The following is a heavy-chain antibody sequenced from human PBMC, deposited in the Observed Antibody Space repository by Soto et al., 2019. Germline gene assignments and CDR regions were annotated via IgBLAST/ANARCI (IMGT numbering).Heavy chain of an antibody. CDR1: GFTFTSYG. Sequence: QVQLVQSGAEVKKPGASMKVSCKASGFTFTSYGISWVRQAPGQGLEWMGWVSAYNGNTHYAQKLQGRVTMTTATSTTTAYMELRRMRSDEAAVYYCSRGGSSWQPHEDYWGQGTLVTVSS. CDR2: VSAYNGNT. J-gene: IGHJ4*02. CDR3: SRGGSSWQPHEDY. V-gene: IGHV1-18*01. D-gene: IGHD6-13*01.